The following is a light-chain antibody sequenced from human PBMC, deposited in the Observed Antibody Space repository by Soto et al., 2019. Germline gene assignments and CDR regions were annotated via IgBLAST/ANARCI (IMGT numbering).Light chain of an antibody. V-gene: IGKV1-5*03. Sequence: DIQMTQSPSTLSASVGDRVTITCRASQRFSSWLAWYQQRPGKAPKLLIYKASNLETGVPARFSGSGSGTEFTLTISSLQPDDFATYYCQQYVSFPLTFGGGTKVEIK. J-gene: IGKJ4*01. CDR3: QQYVSFPLT. CDR1: QRFSSW. CDR2: KAS.